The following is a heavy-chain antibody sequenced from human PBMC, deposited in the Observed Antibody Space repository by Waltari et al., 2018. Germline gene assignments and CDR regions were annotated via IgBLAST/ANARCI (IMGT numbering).Heavy chain of an antibody. J-gene: IGHJ4*02. CDR2: KKPSCGQE. V-gene: IGHV1-69*01. Sequence: QVQLVQSGAEVKKPGSSVKVSCKASGGTFSSYAISWVRQAPGQGLEWMGGKKPSCGQENYAQRSQDRVTITEDESTSTAYMGRSSLGSEDTAVYYCARGGPYSSSWYWGFDYWGQGTLVTVSS. CDR3: ARGGPYSSSWYWGFDY. CDR1: GGTFSSYA. D-gene: IGHD6-13*01.